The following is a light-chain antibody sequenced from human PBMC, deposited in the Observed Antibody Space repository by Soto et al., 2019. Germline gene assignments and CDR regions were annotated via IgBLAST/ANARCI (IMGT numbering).Light chain of an antibody. V-gene: IGKV3-15*01. CDR2: GAS. Sequence: EIVMTQSPATLSVSPGERATLSCRASQSVSSNLAWYQQKPGQAPRLRIYGASTRATGIPARFSGSGSGTEFTLTISSLQSEDFAVYYCQQYNNWPPMTFGQGTKVDI. CDR1: QSVSSN. J-gene: IGKJ1*01. CDR3: QQYNNWPPMT.